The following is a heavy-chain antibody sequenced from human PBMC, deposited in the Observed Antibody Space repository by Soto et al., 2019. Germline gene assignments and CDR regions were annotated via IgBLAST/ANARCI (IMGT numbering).Heavy chain of an antibody. J-gene: IGHJ5*02. CDR1: GYTFTSNS. CDR3: ARVWGSYRAPSGGAGFDP. Sequence: QVQLVQSGAELKKPGASVKVSCATSGYTFTSNSITWVRQAPGQGLEWMGWISAYNGETSYAEKFQGRLTMTTDTSTSTAYMELGSLRSNDTAVYYCARVWGSYRAPSGGAGFDPWGQGTLVTVSS. V-gene: IGHV1-18*04. D-gene: IGHD3-16*02. CDR2: ISAYNGET.